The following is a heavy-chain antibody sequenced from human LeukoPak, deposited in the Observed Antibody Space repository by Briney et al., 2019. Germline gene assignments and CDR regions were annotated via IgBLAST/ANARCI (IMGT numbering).Heavy chain of an antibody. CDR2: LIRDGRNT. Sequence: GGSLRLSCVPSGFSPSIDGVHCVSPAPGRRLVWVSHLIRDGRNTIYADSVKGRFPIPRHHAKHTLYLQMNSERAEDTAVYYCARAGPDDYYYYYMDIWGKGTTVTISS. CDR3: ARAGPDDYYYYYMDI. J-gene: IGHJ6*03. V-gene: IGHV3-74*01. CDR1: GFSPSIDG.